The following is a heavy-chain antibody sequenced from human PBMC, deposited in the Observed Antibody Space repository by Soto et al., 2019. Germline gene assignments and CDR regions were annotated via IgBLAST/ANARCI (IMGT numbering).Heavy chain of an antibody. D-gene: IGHD6-13*01. Sequence: SQTLSLTCAISGDSVSSNSAAWNWIRQSPSRGLEWLGRTYYRSKWYNDYAVSVKSRITINPDTSKNQFSLQLNSVTPEDAAVYYCAREGSSSWYRDYYGMDVWGQGTTVTVSS. CDR1: GDSVSSNSAA. CDR3: AREGSSSWYRDYYGMDV. CDR2: TYYRSKWYN. J-gene: IGHJ6*02. V-gene: IGHV6-1*01.